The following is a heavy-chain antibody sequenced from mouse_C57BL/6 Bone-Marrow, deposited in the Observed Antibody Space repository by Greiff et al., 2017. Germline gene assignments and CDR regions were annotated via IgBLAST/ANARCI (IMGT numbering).Heavy chain of an antibody. CDR2: IDPEDGDT. J-gene: IGHJ3*01. V-gene: IGHV14-1*01. CDR1: GFNIKDYY. CDR3: ARDPIYYYCSSYGGFAY. Sequence: EVKVVESGAELVRPGASVKLSCTASGFNIKDYYMHWVKQRPEQGLEWIGRIDPEDGDTEYAPKFQGKATMTADTSSNTAYLQLSSLTSEDTAMYYCARDPIYYYCSSYGGFAYWGQGTLVTVSA. D-gene: IGHD1-1*01.